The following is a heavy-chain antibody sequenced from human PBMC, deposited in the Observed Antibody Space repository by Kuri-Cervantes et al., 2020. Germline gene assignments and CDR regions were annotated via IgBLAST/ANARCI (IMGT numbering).Heavy chain of an antibody. CDR1: GVTFSSYG. J-gene: IGHJ4*02. D-gene: IGHD1-26*01. CDR3: ARDPRPYSGSSYYFDY. Sequence: GGSLRLSCAASGVTFSSYGMHWVRQAPGKGLEWVAVIWYDGSNKYYADSVKGRFTISRDNSKNTLYLQMNSLRAEDTAVYYCARDPRPYSGSSYYFDYWGQGTLVTVSS. CDR2: IWYDGSNK. V-gene: IGHV3-33*01.